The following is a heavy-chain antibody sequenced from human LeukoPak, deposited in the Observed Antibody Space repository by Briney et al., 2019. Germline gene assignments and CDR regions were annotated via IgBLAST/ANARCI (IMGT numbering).Heavy chain of an antibody. D-gene: IGHD6-6*01. CDR2: ISYSGST. CDR3: ARDKGPYSSSDY. CDR1: GGSISSGGYY. J-gene: IGHJ4*02. Sequence: PSETLSLTCTVSGGSISSGGYYWSWIRQRPGKGLEWIGYISYSGSTYYNPSLKSRVTISVDTSKNQFSLKLSSVTAADTAVYYCARDKGPYSSSDYWGQGTLVTVSS. V-gene: IGHV4-31*03.